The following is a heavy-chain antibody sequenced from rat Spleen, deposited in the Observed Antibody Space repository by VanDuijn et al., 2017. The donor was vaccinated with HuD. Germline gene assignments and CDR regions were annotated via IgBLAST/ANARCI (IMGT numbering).Heavy chain of an antibody. V-gene: IGHV5-31*01. CDR2: ISTSGSNT. D-gene: IGHD1-2*01. J-gene: IGHJ2*01. CDR3: ARRGYYSSCTPFDY. Sequence: EVQLMESGGGLVQPGRSLKLSCVASGFTFNNYWMTWIRRVPGKGLEWVASISTSGSNTHYRDSVKGRFTISRDNAKNTLSLEMDSLRSEDTATYYCARRGYYSSCTPFDYWGQGVRVTVSS. CDR1: GFTFNNYW.